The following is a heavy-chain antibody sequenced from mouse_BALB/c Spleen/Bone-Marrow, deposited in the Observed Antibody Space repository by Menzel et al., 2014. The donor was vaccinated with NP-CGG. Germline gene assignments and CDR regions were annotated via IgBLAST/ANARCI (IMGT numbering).Heavy chain of an antibody. J-gene: IGHJ2*01. CDR3: ARRTTTVVATDY. Sequence: VQLQQSGAELVKPGASVRPSCKASGYTFXSYWMHWVKQRPGQGLEWIGEINPSNGRTNYNEKFKSKATLTVDKSSSTAYMQLSSLTSEDSAVYYCARRTTTVVATDYWGQGTTLTVSS. D-gene: IGHD1-1*01. V-gene: IGHV1S81*02. CDR2: INPSNGRT. CDR1: GYTFXSYW.